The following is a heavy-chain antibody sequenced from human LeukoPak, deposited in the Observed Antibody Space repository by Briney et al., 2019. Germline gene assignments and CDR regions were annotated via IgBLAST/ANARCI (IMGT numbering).Heavy chain of an antibody. Sequence: ASVKVSCKVSVHTLSDLTMHWVRQAPGKGLEWMGGFHPGNGEIIYQQKFKGRVAMTEDASTDTAYMELSSLQSEDTAVYYCAAGCLYDLLPYWGQGTLVTVSS. D-gene: IGHD3-3*01. CDR2: FHPGNGEI. J-gene: IGHJ4*02. CDR3: AAGCLYDLLPY. V-gene: IGHV1-24*01. CDR1: VHTLSDLT.